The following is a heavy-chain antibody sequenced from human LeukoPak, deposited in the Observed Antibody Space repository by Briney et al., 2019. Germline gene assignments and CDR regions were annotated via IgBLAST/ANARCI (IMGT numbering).Heavy chain of an antibody. CDR2: IYYSGST. J-gene: IGHJ4*02. V-gene: IGHV4-39*07. Sequence: PSETLSLTCTVSGGSISSSSYYWGWIRQPPGKGLERIGSIYYSGSTYYNPSLKSRVTISVDTSKNQFSLKLSSVTAADTAVYYCARWPGYSFDRMAFDYWGQGTLVTVSS. CDR1: GGSISSSSYY. D-gene: IGHD3-9*01. CDR3: ARWPGYSFDRMAFDY.